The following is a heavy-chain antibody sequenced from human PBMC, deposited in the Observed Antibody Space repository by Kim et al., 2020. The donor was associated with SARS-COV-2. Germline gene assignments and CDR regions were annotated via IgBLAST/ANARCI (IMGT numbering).Heavy chain of an antibody. CDR2: MNPNSGNT. D-gene: IGHD3-10*01. CDR3: ARAPMVRGVIIWFDP. Sequence: ASVKVSCKASGYTFTSYDINWVRQATGQGLEWMGWMNPNSGNTGYAQKFQGRVTMTRNTSISTAYMELSSLRSEDTAVYYCARAPMVRGVIIWFDPWGQGTLVTASS. J-gene: IGHJ5*02. V-gene: IGHV1-8*01. CDR1: GYTFTSYD.